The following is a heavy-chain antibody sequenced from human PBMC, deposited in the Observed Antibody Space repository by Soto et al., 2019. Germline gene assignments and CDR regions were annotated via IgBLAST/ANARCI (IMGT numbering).Heavy chain of an antibody. J-gene: IGHJ6*02. CDR3: ASRGYIVNFAMDV. Sequence: ASVKVSCKASGYTFKTYAVMWVRKAPGQGLEWMGWISGHNGKADYAENFQGRVIMTTDTSTATASLDLRGLRSDDTAVYYCASRGYIVNFAMDVWGQGTTVTVSS. D-gene: IGHD6-25*01. V-gene: IGHV1-18*04. CDR2: ISGHNGKA. CDR1: GYTFKTYA.